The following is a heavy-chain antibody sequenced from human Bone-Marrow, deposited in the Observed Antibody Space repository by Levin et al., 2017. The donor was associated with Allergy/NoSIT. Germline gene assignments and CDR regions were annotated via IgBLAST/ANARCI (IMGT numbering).Heavy chain of an antibody. J-gene: IGHJ4*02. V-gene: IGHV3-21*01. Sequence: GESLKISCAASGFTFSSYSMNWVRQAPGKGLEWVSSISSSSSYIYYADSVKGRFTISRDNAKNSLYLQMNSLRAEDTAVYYCARAVEYSSSSVHYWGQGTLVTVAS. D-gene: IGHD6-6*01. CDR2: ISSSSSYI. CDR3: ARAVEYSSSSVHY. CDR1: GFTFSSYS.